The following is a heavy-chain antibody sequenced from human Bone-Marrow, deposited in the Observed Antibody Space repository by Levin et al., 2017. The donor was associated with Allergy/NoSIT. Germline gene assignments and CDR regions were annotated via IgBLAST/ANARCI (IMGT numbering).Heavy chain of an antibody. CDR3: GRTLRWFGERWFDP. J-gene: IGHJ5*02. CDR1: GGSISDSY. Sequence: SETLSLTCTVSGGSISDSYWNWIRQPPGKTLEWIGYIYYTGSTNYNPSLKSRVTISLDTSKNQFSLKLNSVTPADTAVYYCGRTLRWFGERWFDPWGQGALVTVSS. V-gene: IGHV4-59*01. D-gene: IGHD3-10*01. CDR2: IYYTGST.